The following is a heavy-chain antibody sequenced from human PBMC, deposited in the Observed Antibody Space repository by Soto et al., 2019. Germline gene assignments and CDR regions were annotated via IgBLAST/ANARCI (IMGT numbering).Heavy chain of an antibody. CDR3: AKEYYDSSGYYSFDY. J-gene: IGHJ4*02. D-gene: IGHD3-22*01. CDR1: GFTVSSNY. Sequence: GGSLRLSCAASGFTVSSNYMSWVRQAPGKGLEWVSVIYSGGSTYYADSVKGRFTIPRDNSKNTLYLQMNSLRAEDTAVYYCAKEYYDSSGYYSFDYWGQGTLVTVSS. V-gene: IGHV3-66*01. CDR2: IYSGGST.